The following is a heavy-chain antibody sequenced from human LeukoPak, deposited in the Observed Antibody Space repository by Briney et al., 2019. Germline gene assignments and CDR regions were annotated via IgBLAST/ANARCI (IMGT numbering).Heavy chain of an antibody. CDR2: IYYSGGT. CDR1: GGSISSYY. Sequence: SETLSLTCTVSGGSISSYYWSWIRQPPGKGLEWIGYIYYSGGTNYNPSLKRRLTISVDTSKNHFSLKLSSVTAADTAVYYCARGSSPWPFDYWGQGTLVTVSS. J-gene: IGHJ4*02. V-gene: IGHV4-59*01. CDR3: ARGSSPWPFDY. D-gene: IGHD6-6*01.